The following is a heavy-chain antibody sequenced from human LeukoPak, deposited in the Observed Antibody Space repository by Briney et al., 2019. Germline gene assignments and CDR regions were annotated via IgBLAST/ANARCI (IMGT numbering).Heavy chain of an antibody. CDR3: ASQRVTALD. Sequence: GGSLRLSCAASGFTFSSYSMNWVRQAPGKGLEWVSSISASSTYIYYADSVKGRFTVSRDNAKNSLYLQMNSLRAEDTAVYYCASQRVTALDWGQGALVTVSS. CDR1: GFTFSSYS. V-gene: IGHV3-21*01. CDR2: ISASSTYI. J-gene: IGHJ4*02. D-gene: IGHD2-21*02.